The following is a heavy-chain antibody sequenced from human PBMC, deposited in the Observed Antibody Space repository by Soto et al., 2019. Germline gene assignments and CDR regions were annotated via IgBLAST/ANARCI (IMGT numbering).Heavy chain of an antibody. CDR3: AAGYTTGPDAFDI. Sequence: GESLKISCKGSGYNLANYWIGLVRQMPGKGLEWMGMIFPGDSDTKNSPSLQGQISMSVDKSDSSACLQWRSLKASDTAMYYCAAGYTTGPDAFDIWGQGTMVTVSS. J-gene: IGHJ3*02. CDR1: GYNLANYW. D-gene: IGHD6-13*01. V-gene: IGHV5-51*01. CDR2: IFPGDSDT.